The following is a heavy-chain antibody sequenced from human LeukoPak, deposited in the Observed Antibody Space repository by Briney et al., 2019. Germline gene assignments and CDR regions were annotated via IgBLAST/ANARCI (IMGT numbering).Heavy chain of an antibody. CDR3: ANSEYTTSTRDLNDH. Sequence: GGSLRLSCGASGFIFSVYGMHWVRQAPGRGLEWVAFIRYDATNQYYADSVKGRFTISRDNSKNTLYLQMNSLTTDDTAIYYCANSEYTTSTRDLNDHWGRGILVTVSS. D-gene: IGHD6-6*01. CDR2: IRYDATNQ. CDR1: GFIFSVYG. V-gene: IGHV3-30*02. J-gene: IGHJ4*02.